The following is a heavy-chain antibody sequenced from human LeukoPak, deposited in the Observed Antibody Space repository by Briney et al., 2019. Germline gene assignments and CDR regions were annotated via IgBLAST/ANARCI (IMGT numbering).Heavy chain of an antibody. Sequence: GGSLRLSCAAPGFTFSSYSMNWVRQAPGKGLEWVSSISSSSSYIYYADSVKGRFTISRDNSKNTLYLQMNSLRAEDTAVYYCARRLTRIDDYWGQGTLVTVSS. V-gene: IGHV3-21*01. CDR2: ISSSSSYI. CDR3: ARRLTRIDDY. CDR1: GFTFSSYS. D-gene: IGHD5-12*01. J-gene: IGHJ4*02.